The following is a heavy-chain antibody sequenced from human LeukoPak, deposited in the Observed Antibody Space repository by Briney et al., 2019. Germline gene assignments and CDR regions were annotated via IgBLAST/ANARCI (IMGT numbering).Heavy chain of an antibody. Sequence: GSLRLSCAASGFTLSSYAMSWVRQAPGKGLEWVSAISVSGNTYHADSVKGRFTISRDSSKNTLYLQMNRLRAEDTAVYYCANRRHYGDYEDYWGQGTLVTVSS. CDR3: ANRRHYGDYEDY. J-gene: IGHJ4*02. CDR1: GFTLSSYA. V-gene: IGHV3-23*01. D-gene: IGHD4-17*01. CDR2: ISVSGNT.